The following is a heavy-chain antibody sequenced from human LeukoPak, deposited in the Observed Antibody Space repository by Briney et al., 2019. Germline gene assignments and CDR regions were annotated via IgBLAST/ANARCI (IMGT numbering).Heavy chain of an antibody. CDR3: AKDLYYYDYASDAFDI. CDR2: INSDGSRT. J-gene: IGHJ3*02. CDR1: GFTFSSYW. V-gene: IGHV3-74*01. D-gene: IGHD3-22*01. Sequence: PGGSLRLSCAASGFTFSSYWMHWVRQAPGKGLVWVSRINSDGSRTTYADSVKGRFTISRDNSKNTLYLQMNSLRAEDTAVYYCAKDLYYYDYASDAFDIWGQGTMVTVSS.